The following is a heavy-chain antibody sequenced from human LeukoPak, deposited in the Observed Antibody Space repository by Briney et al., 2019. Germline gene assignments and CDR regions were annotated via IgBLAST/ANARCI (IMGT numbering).Heavy chain of an antibody. CDR3: AREAPYYYYMDV. J-gene: IGHJ6*03. V-gene: IGHV3-23*01. CDR2: ISGSGGST. Sequence: GGSLRLSCAASGFTFSSYAMSWVRQAPGKGLEWVSAISGSGGSTYYADSVKGRFTISRDNAKNSLYLQMNSLRAEDMALYYCAREAPYYYYMDVWGKGTTVTVSS. CDR1: GFTFSSYA.